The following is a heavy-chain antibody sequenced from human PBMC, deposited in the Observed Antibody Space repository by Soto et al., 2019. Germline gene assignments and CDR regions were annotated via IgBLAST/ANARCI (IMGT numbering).Heavy chain of an antibody. CDR2: IYWNDDK. V-gene: IGHV2-5*01. Sequence: YGPTLVNPTQTLTLTCTFSGFSLSTNGVGVGWIRQPPGKALEWLALIYWNDDKRYSPSLKSRLTITKDTSKNQVVLTMTNMDPVDTATYYCAHNFFSDVLFVTAANSASFDPWGPGTLVTRSS. J-gene: IGHJ5*02. CDR1: GFSLSTNGVG. D-gene: IGHD2-2*01. CDR3: AHNFFSDVLFVTAANSASFDP.